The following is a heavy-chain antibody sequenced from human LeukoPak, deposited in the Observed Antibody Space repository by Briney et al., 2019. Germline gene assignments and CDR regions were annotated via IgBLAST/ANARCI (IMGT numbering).Heavy chain of an antibody. V-gene: IGHV4-4*07. CDR2: IYTGGST. J-gene: IGHJ4*02. CDR3: ARVSRSGSYYEFDY. CDR1: GGSISSYY. D-gene: IGHD1-26*01. Sequence: SETLSLTCTVSGGSISSYYWSWIRQPAGKGLEWIGRIYTGGSTNYNPSLKSRVTMSVDTSKNQFSLKLSSVTAADTAVYYCARVSRSGSYYEFDYWGQGTLVTVSS.